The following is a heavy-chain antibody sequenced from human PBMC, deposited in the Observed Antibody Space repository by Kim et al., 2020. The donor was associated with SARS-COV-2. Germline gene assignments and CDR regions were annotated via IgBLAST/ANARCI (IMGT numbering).Heavy chain of an antibody. J-gene: IGHJ6*02. D-gene: IGHD4-17*01. V-gene: IGHV4-59*01. Sequence: SLKSRVTISVDTSKNQFSLKLSSVTAADTAVYYCARVAKADYGDYYGMDVWGQGTTVTVSS. CDR3: ARVAKADYGDYYGMDV.